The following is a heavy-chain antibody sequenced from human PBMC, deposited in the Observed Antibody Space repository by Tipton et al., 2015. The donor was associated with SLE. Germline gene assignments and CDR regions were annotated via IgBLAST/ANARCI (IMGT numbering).Heavy chain of an antibody. CDR1: GGSISSGGYY. CDR3: VRGPKDV. CDR2: TYYSGSP. Sequence: TLSLTCTVSGGSISSGGYYWSWIRQHPGKGLEWIGYTYYSGSPYYNPSLKSRLTMSADTSKNQISLKLSSVSAADTAVYYCVRGPKDVWGQGTTVTVSS. V-gene: IGHV4-31*03. J-gene: IGHJ6*02.